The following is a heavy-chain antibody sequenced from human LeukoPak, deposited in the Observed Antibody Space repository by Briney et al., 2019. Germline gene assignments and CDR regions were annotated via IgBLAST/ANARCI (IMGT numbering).Heavy chain of an antibody. V-gene: IGHV4-59*08. CDR1: GGSIINTY. CDR3: ARGHYDFDA. Sequence: SETLSLTCTVSGGSIINTYWSWIRQASGKGLEWIAYMFSSGGDTNYNPFLKSRVTMSIDTSNNQFSLTLTSVTAPDTAVYFCARGHYDFDAWGQGILVTVSS. J-gene: IGHJ5*02. D-gene: IGHD3-3*01. CDR2: MFSSGGDT.